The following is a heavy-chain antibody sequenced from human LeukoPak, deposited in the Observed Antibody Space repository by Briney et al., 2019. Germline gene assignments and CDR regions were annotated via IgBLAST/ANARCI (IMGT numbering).Heavy chain of an antibody. V-gene: IGHV3-43*01. CDR2: ISWDGGST. CDR3: AKAYYYYYMDV. CDR1: GFTFDDYT. J-gene: IGHJ6*03. Sequence: GGSLRLSCAASGFTFDDYTMHWVRQAPGKGLEWVSPISWDGGSTYYADSVKGRFTISRDNSKNSLYLQMNSLRTEDTALYYYAKAYYYYYMDVWGKGTTVTVSS.